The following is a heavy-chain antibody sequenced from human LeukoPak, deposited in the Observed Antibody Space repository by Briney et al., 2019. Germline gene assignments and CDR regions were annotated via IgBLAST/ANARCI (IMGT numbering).Heavy chain of an antibody. CDR1: GYTISNYA. V-gene: IGHV1-18*01. J-gene: IGHJ4*02. D-gene: IGHD1-26*01. Sequence: ASVKVSCKASGYTISNYAFTWVRQAPGQGPEWMGWISVFNGNTKYAQKLQGRVTMTTDTSTSTAYMELRSLTSDDTAVYYCARDRIGGTYYDYWGQGTLVTVSS. CDR2: ISVFNGNT. CDR3: ARDRIGGTYYDY.